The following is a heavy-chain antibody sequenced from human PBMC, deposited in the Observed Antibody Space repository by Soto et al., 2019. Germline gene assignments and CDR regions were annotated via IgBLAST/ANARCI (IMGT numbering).Heavy chain of an antibody. D-gene: IGHD5-12*01. CDR2: IYYSGST. CDR1: GGSISSYY. CDR3: ARDLRYSGYDYNWFDP. Sequence: LSLTCTVSGGSISSYYWSWIRQPPGKGLEWIGYIYYSGSTNYNPSLKSRVTISVDTSKNQFSLKLSSVTAADTAVYYCARDLRYSGYDYNWFDPWGQGTLVTVSS. J-gene: IGHJ5*02. V-gene: IGHV4-59*01.